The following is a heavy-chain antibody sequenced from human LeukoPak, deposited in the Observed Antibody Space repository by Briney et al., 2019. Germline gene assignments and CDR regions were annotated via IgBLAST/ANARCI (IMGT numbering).Heavy chain of an antibody. D-gene: IGHD4-17*01. Sequence: GASVKVSCKASGYTFTSYYMHWVRQAPGQGLEWMGWINTNTGNPTYAQGFTGRFVFSLDTSVNTAYLQISSLKAEDTAVYYCARTTHPYYFDYWGQGTLVTVSS. CDR2: INTNTGNP. CDR1: GYTFTSYY. J-gene: IGHJ4*02. V-gene: IGHV7-4-1*02. CDR3: ARTTHPYYFDY.